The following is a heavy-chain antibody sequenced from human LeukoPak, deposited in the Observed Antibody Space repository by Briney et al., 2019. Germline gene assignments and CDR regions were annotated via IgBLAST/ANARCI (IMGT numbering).Heavy chain of an antibody. J-gene: IGHJ4*02. V-gene: IGHV3-30*04. CDR1: GFTFSRCA. CDR3: ARGRGATKKY. D-gene: IGHD1-26*01. Sequence: GRSLRLSCAASGFTFSRCALHWVRQAPGKGLEWVAVISFDATKAYYADAVKGRFSISRDNSNSTLFLQMNSLRENDTAVYHCARGRGATKKYWGQGTLVTVSS. CDR2: ISFDATKA.